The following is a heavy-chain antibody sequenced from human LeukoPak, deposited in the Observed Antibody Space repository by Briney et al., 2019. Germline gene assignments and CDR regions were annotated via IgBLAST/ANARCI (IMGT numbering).Heavy chain of an antibody. CDR3: ARGPRYSFY. J-gene: IGHJ4*02. Sequence: GGSMRLSCAASGFILSHNYMTWDRQAAGRGLEWISVIYIDGTTYYADSVKGRFTISRDQANNTLYLQMNTLRDEDTAVYYCARGPRYSFYWGQGTLVSVSS. D-gene: IGHD6-13*01. CDR2: IYIDGTT. V-gene: IGHV3-53*01. CDR1: GFILSHNY.